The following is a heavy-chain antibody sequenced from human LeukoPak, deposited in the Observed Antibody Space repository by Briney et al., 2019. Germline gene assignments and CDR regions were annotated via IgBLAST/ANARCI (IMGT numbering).Heavy chain of an antibody. CDR2: ISYDGSNK. J-gene: IGHJ3*02. Sequence: PGGSLRLSCAASGFTFSSYAMHWVRQAPGKGLEWEAVISYDGSNKYYADSVKGRFTISRDNSKNTLYLQMNSLRAEDTAVYYCAREYSSSTPTTIDAFDIWGQGTMVTVSS. CDR3: AREYSSSTPTTIDAFDI. CDR1: GFTFSSYA. V-gene: IGHV3-30-3*01. D-gene: IGHD6-6*01.